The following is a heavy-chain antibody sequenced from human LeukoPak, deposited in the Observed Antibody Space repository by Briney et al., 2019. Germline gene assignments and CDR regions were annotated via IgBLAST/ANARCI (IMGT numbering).Heavy chain of an antibody. J-gene: IGHJ4*02. D-gene: IGHD3-3*01. CDR3: ATGGSHYDFWSGYWY. Sequence: ASVKVSCKASGYTFTSYGINWVRQATGQGLEWMGWMNPNSGNTGYAQKFQGRVTMTRNTSISTAYMELSSLRSEDTAVYYCATGGSHYDFWSGYWYWGQGTLVTVSS. CDR2: MNPNSGNT. V-gene: IGHV1-8*01. CDR1: GYTFTSYG.